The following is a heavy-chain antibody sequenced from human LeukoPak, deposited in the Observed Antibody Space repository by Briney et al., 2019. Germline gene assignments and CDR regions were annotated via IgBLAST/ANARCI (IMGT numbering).Heavy chain of an antibody. D-gene: IGHD2/OR15-2a*01. CDR3: VSFYDTY. V-gene: IGHV3-74*01. CDR1: GNYW. Sequence: GGSLRLSCAASGNYWMHWVRQAPGKGLVWVSHINSDGSWTSYADSVKGRFTISKDNAKNTVYLQMNSLRAEDTAVYYCVSFYDTYWGRGTLVTVSS. J-gene: IGHJ4*02. CDR2: INSDGSWT.